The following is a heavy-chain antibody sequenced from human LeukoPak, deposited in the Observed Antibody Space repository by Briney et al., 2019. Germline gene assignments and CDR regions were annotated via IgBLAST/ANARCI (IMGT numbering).Heavy chain of an antibody. CDR1: GFTFSSYE. Sequence: QSGGSLSLSCAAYGFTFSSYEMSWVRPAPGRGREWVANIKQDGSENYYVDSVKGRFTLSRDIAKVSLYMQMNSLRADDTAIYYCARLRYNDFWSGSWKFYYYMDVWGKGTTVTVSS. V-gene: IGHV3-7*01. D-gene: IGHD3-3*01. CDR2: IKQDGSEN. CDR3: ARLRYNDFWSGSWKFYYYMDV. J-gene: IGHJ6*03.